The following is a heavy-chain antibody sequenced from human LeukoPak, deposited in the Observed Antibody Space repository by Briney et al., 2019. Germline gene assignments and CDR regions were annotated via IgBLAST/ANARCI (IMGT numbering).Heavy chain of an antibody. V-gene: IGHV1-69*05. CDR2: IIPIFGTA. CDR3: ARDAQYYDFWSGYYTNWFDP. Sequence: SVKVSCKASGGTFSSYAISWVRQAPGQGLEWMGGIIPIFGTANYAQMFQGRVTITTDESTSTAYMELSSLRSEDTAVYYCARDAQYYDFWSGYYTNWFDPWGQGTLVTVSS. CDR1: GGTFSSYA. D-gene: IGHD3-3*01. J-gene: IGHJ5*02.